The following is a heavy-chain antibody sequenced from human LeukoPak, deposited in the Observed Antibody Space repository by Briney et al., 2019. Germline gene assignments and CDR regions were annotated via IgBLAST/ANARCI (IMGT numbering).Heavy chain of an antibody. V-gene: IGHV4-39*07. Sequence: PSGTLSLTCAVSGGSISSSSYYWGWIRQPPGKGLEWIGSIYYSGSTYYNPPLKSRVTISVDTSKNQFSLKLSSVTAADTAVYYCARKNYDFWSGYYFDYWGQGTLVTVSS. CDR1: GGSISSSSYY. D-gene: IGHD3-3*01. CDR2: IYYSGST. J-gene: IGHJ4*02. CDR3: ARKNYDFWSGYYFDY.